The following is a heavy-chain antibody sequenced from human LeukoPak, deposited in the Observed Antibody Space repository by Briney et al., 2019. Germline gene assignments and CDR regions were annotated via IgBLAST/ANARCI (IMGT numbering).Heavy chain of an antibody. J-gene: IGHJ6*03. CDR1: GFTFSTYA. CDR3: AGAYYDSWSGYYTNYYYYMGV. CDR2: ISGDGGIT. Sequence: GGSLRLSCAGSGFTFSTYAMNWVRQAPGKGLEWVSAISGDGGITYYADSAKGRFTISRDNPKDTLFLQMNSLRVEDTAVYYCAGAYYDSWSGYYTNYYYYMGVWAKGTPVTVSS. D-gene: IGHD3-3*01. V-gene: IGHV3-23*01.